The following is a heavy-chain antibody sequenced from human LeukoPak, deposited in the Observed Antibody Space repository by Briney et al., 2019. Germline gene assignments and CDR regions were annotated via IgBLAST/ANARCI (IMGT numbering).Heavy chain of an antibody. CDR1: GYSFTSYW. J-gene: IGHJ2*01. CDR3: ARDLSSAIPYWYFDL. CDR2: INPNSGGT. Sequence: GESLKISCKGSGYSFTSYWIGWVRQAPGQGLEWMGWINPNSGGTNYAQKFQGGVTMTRDTSISTAYMELSRLRSDDTAVYYCARDLSSAIPYWYFDLWGRGTLVTVSS. D-gene: IGHD2-2*02. V-gene: IGHV1-2*02.